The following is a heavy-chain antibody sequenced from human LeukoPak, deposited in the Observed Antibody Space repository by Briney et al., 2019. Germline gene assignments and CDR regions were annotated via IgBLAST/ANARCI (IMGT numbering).Heavy chain of an antibody. D-gene: IGHD3-22*01. J-gene: IGHJ4*02. CDR3: AKGDYYYDSSGYVDY. CDR1: GFTFSSYA. V-gene: IGHV3-23*01. CDR2: ISGSGGST. Sequence: PGGSLRLSCAASGFTFSSYAMSWVRQAPGKGLEWVSAISGSGGSTYYADSVKGRFTISRDNSKNTLYLQMNSLRAEDTAVYYCAKGDYYYDSSGYVDYWGQGTLDTVSS.